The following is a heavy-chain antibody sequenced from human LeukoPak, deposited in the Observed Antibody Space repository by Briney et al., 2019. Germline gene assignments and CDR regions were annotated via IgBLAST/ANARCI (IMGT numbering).Heavy chain of an antibody. V-gene: IGHV4-39*01. D-gene: IGHD3-22*01. CDR2: IYYSGST. Sequence: SQTLSLTCTVAGGSISSSSYYWGWIRQPPGKGLEWIGSIYYSGSTYYNPSLKSRVTISVDTSKNQFSLKLSSVTAADTAVYCCARRPLGYYGGPYWYFDRWGRGTLVTVSA. J-gene: IGHJ2*01. CDR3: ARRPLGYYGGPYWYFDR. CDR1: GGSISSSSYY.